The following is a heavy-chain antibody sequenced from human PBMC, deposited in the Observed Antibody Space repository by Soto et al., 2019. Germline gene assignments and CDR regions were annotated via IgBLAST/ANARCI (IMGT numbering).Heavy chain of an antibody. CDR2: ISSSGGST. D-gene: IGHD3-22*01. V-gene: IGHV3-23*01. Sequence: PGGSLRLSSTASGFTFSSYAMSWVRQAPGKGLEWVSAISSSGGSTYYADSVKGRFTISRDNSKNTLYLQMNSLRAEDTAVYYCAKAAYYYDSSGYPPLGDYWGQGTLVTVSS. CDR3: AKAAYYYDSSGYPPLGDY. J-gene: IGHJ4*02. CDR1: GFTFSSYA.